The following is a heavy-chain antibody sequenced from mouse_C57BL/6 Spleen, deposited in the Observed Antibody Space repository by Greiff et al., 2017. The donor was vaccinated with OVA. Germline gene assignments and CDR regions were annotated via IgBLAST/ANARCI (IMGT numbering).Heavy chain of an antibody. CDR3: AREVAGKGNY. CDR1: GYSITSGYY. CDR2: ISYDGSN. V-gene: IGHV3-6*01. Sequence: ESGPGLVKPSQSLSLTCSVTGYSITSGYYWNWIRQFPGNKLEWMGYISYDGSNNYNPSLKNRISITRDTSKNQFFLKLNSVTTEDTATYYCAREVAGKGNYWGQGTTLTVSS. D-gene: IGHD4-1*01. J-gene: IGHJ2*01.